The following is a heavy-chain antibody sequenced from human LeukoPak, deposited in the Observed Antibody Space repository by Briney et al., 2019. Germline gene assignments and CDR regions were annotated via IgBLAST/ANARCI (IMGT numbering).Heavy chain of an antibody. Sequence: SETLSLTCAVYGGSFSGYYWSWIRQPPGKGLEWIGEINHSGSTNYNPSLKSRVTISVDTSKNQFPLKLSSVTAADTAVYYCARHGVYKVWFDPWGQGTLVTVSS. CDR2: INHSGST. J-gene: IGHJ5*02. D-gene: IGHD2-8*01. CDR3: ARHGVYKVWFDP. CDR1: GGSFSGYY. V-gene: IGHV4-34*01.